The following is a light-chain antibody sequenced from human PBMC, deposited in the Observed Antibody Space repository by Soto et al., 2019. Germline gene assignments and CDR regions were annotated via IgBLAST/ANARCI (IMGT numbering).Light chain of an antibody. V-gene: IGKV1-39*01. CDR3: QQTYNTTLT. CDR2: FAS. J-gene: IGKJ4*01. Sequence: DIQMTQSPSSLSASVGDRVTITCRASQTIRNYLNWYQQKPGKAPKLLIDFASSLQSGVPSRLSGSGSGTGFTLTITSLQPADFAIYYCQQTYNTTLTFGGGTKVDIX. CDR1: QTIRNY.